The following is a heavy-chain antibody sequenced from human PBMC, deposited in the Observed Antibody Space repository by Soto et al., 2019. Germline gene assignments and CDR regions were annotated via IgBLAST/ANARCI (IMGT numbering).Heavy chain of an antibody. CDR3: AGSSARSTFDY. CDR2: IYHTGNT. Sequence: PSETLSLTCTVSGGSVSSGGYYWSWIRQVPGKGLEWIGYIYHTGNTFYNPSLKSRVTISLDTSKSQFSLKLTSVTAADTAIYYCAGSSARSTFDYWGQGTLVTVSS. V-gene: IGHV4-31*03. J-gene: IGHJ4*02. CDR1: GGSVSSGGYY. D-gene: IGHD6-25*01.